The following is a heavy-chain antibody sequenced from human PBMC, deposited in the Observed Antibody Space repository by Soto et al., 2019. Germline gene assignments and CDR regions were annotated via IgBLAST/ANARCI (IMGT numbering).Heavy chain of an antibody. CDR2: MNHSTGNT. D-gene: IGHD2-2*01. CDR1: GYTFTDYD. V-gene: IGHV1-8*01. CDR3: ARGFSCCSDF. J-gene: IGHJ4*02. Sequence: QVQLVQSGAEVKKPGASVKVSCKASGYTFTDYDINWVRQVPGQGLEWMAWMNHSTGNTASAQNFQGRVTLTRHTSISTAYMEVSSLTSEDTAIYYCARGFSCCSDFWGQGTLITVSS.